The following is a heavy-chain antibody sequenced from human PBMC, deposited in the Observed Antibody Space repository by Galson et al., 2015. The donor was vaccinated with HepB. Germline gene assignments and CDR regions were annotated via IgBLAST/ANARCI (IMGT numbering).Heavy chain of an antibody. J-gene: IGHJ6*02. CDR2: IIPIFGTA. D-gene: IGHD3-10*01. CDR1: GGTFSSYA. V-gene: IGHV1-69*13. CDR3: ARDDYYGSGISGVPYGMDV. Sequence: SVKVSCKASGGTFSSYAISWVRQAPGQGLEWMGGIIPIFGTANYAQKFQGRVTITADESTSTAYMELSSLRSEDTAVYYCARDDYYGSGISGVPYGMDVWGQGTTVTVSS.